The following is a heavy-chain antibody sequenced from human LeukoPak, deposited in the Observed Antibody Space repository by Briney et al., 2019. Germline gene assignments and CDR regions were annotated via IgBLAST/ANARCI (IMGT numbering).Heavy chain of an antibody. CDR2: ISSSSYI. CDR1: GFTFSSYS. V-gene: IGHV3-21*01. Sequence: GGSLRLSCAASGFTFSSYSMNWVRQAPGKGLEWVSSISSSSYIYYADPVKGRFTISRDNAKNSLYLQMNSLRAEDTAVYYCARGSSLVAGFYYGMDVWGKGTTVTVSS. J-gene: IGHJ6*04. D-gene: IGHD6-19*01. CDR3: ARGSSLVAGFYYGMDV.